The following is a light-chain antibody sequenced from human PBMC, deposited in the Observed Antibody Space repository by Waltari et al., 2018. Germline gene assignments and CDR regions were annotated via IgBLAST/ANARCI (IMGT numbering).Light chain of an antibody. Sequence: DIQMTQSPSSLSASVGDRVTITCRASQSISSYLNWYQLKPGKAPKLLIYSASSLQSGVPSRFSGSGSGTDCTLTISSLQPEDFATYYCQQYYSYPLFTFGPGTKVDIK. CDR2: SAS. CDR3: QQYYSYPLFT. V-gene: IGKV1-39*01. J-gene: IGKJ3*01. CDR1: QSISSY.